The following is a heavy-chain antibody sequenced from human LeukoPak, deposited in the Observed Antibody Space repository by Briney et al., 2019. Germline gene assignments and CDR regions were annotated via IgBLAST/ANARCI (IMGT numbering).Heavy chain of an antibody. V-gene: IGHV4-34*01. D-gene: IGHD6-13*01. Sequence: SETLSLTCAVYCGSFSGYYWSWIRQPPGNGLEWIGEINHSGSTNYNPSLKSRVTISVDTSKNQFSLKLSSVTAADTAVYYCARGRTPGNSSSWYNWFDPWGQGTLVTVSS. J-gene: IGHJ5*02. CDR1: CGSFSGYY. CDR2: INHSGST. CDR3: ARGRTPGNSSSWYNWFDP.